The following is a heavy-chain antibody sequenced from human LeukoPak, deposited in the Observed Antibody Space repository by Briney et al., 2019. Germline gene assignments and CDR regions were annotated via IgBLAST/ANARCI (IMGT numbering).Heavy chain of an antibody. CDR2: ISSSGSTI. V-gene: IGHV3-48*03. CDR1: GFTFSSYE. CDR3: ARDLVVRGRWSWFDP. D-gene: IGHD3-10*01. Sequence: SGGSLRLSCAASGFTFSSYEMNWVRQAPGKGLEWVSYISSSGSTIYYADSVKGRFTISRDNAKNALYLQMNSLRAEDTAVYYRARDLVVRGRWSWFDPWGQGTLVTVSS. J-gene: IGHJ5*02.